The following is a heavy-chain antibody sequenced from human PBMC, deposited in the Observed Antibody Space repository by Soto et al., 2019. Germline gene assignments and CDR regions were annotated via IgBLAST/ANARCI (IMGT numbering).Heavy chain of an antibody. D-gene: IGHD3-22*01. Sequence: ASVKVSCKASGGTFSSYAITWVRQAPGQGLEWMGGIIPIFGTADYAQKFQGRVTMTRDTSTSTVYMELSSLRSEDTAVYYCARDIGYYYPYYFDYWGQGTLVTVSS. V-gene: IGHV1-69*05. J-gene: IGHJ4*02. CDR1: GGTFSSYA. CDR3: ARDIGYYYPYYFDY. CDR2: IIPIFGTA.